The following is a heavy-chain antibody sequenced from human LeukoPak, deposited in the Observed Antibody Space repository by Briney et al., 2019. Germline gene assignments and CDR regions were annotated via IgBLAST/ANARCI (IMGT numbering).Heavy chain of an antibody. V-gene: IGHV4-38-2*02. D-gene: IGHD3-10*01. CDR2: IYHSGST. J-gene: IGHJ4*02. CDR3: ARLYGSVDY. Sequence: SETLSLTCTVSGCSISSGYYWGWIRQPPGKGLEWIGSIYHSGSTYYNPSLKSRVTISVDTSKNQFSLKLSSVTAADTAVYYCARLYGSVDYWGQGTLVTVSS. CDR1: GCSISSGYY.